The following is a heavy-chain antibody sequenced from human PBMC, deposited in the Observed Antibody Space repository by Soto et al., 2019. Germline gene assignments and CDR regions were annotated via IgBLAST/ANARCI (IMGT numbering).Heavy chain of an antibody. CDR1: GFTFSDYY. D-gene: IGHD1-1*01. V-gene: IGHV3-11*01. J-gene: IGHJ6*02. CDR2: ISSSGSTI. Sequence: QVQLVESGGGLVKPGGSLRLSCAASGFTFSDYYMSWIRQAPGKGLEWVSYISSSGSTIYYADSVKGRFTISRDNAKTSLYWQMNSLRAENTAVYYCGREVDGGPLPPSYNNSGGDAWGQGPT. CDR3: GREVDGGPLPPSYNNSGGDA.